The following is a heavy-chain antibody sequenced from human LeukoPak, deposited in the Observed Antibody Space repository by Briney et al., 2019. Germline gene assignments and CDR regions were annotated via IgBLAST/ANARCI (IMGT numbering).Heavy chain of an antibody. CDR3: ARDSETETGWYYYGMDV. CDR2: LYSGSSA. D-gene: IGHD1-1*01. Sequence: GGSLRLSCAASGFIVSSNYMNWVRQAPGKGLEWIAVLYSGSSAYYADSVKGRFTISRDNSKNTLYLQIYSLRAEDTAIYYCARDSETETGWYYYGMDVWGQGTTVTVSS. J-gene: IGHJ6*02. CDR1: GFIVSSNY. V-gene: IGHV3-53*01.